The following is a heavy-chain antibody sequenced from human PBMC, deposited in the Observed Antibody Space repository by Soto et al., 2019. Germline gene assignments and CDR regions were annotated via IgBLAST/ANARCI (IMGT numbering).Heavy chain of an antibody. CDR2: IYYSGST. J-gene: IGHJ4*02. Sequence: SETLSLTYTVSGGSVSSGSYYWSWIRQPPGKGLEWIGYIYYSGSTNYNPSLKSRVTISVDTSKNQFSLKLSSVTAADTAVYYCANYPTTVTSDYWGQGTLVTVSS. CDR1: GGSVSSGSYY. V-gene: IGHV4-61*01. CDR3: ANYPTTVTSDY. D-gene: IGHD4-17*01.